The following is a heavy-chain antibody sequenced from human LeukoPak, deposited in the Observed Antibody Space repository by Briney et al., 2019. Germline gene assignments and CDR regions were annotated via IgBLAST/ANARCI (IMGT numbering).Heavy chain of an antibody. J-gene: IGHJ4*02. CDR1: GGSISSYN. CDR3: ARHLHDSFYMVRGVLDY. Sequence: SETLSLTCTVSGGSISSYNWSWIRQPPGKGLGWMWYIYYSVITNYDTSLKSRVAISLDATKNQFPLKLSSVTAADTAVYYCARHLHDSFYMVRGVLDYWGQGSLVTVSS. V-gene: IGHV4-59*01. D-gene: IGHD3-10*01. CDR2: IYYSVIT.